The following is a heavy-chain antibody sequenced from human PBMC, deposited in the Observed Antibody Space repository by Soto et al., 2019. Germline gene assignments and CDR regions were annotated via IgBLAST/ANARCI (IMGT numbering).Heavy chain of an antibody. Sequence: PGGSLRPSCAASGFTVSSNYMSWVRQAPGKGLEWVSVIYSGGSTYYADSVKGRFTISRDNSKNTLYLQMNSLRAEDTAVYYCARGPYSYGYFDYWGQGTLVTVSS. J-gene: IGHJ4*02. D-gene: IGHD5-18*01. CDR2: IYSGGST. CDR1: GFTVSSNY. V-gene: IGHV3-53*01. CDR3: ARGPYSYGYFDY.